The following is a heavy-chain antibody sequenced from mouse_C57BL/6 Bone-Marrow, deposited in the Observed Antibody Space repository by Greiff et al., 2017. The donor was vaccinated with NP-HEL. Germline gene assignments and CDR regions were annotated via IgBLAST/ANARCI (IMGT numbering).Heavy chain of an antibody. Sequence: EVQVVESGGGLVQPGGSLKLSCAASGFTFSDYYMYWVRQTPEKRLEWVAYISNGGGSTYYPDTVKGRFTISRDNAKNTLYLQMSRLKSEDTAMYYCARPPHYYGTAMDYWGQGTSVTVSS. D-gene: IGHD1-1*01. CDR2: ISNGGGST. CDR1: GFTFSDYY. J-gene: IGHJ4*01. V-gene: IGHV5-12*01. CDR3: ARPPHYYGTAMDY.